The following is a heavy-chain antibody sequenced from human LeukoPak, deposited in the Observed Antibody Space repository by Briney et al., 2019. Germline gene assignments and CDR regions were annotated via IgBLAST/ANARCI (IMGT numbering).Heavy chain of an antibody. CDR1: GYDFTTNY. Sequence: ASVKVPCKASGYDFTTNYIHWVRQAPGQGLQWMGTINPSVGSTTYGQRFRGRVTMTRDTSTATVYMDLSSLTSEDTAIYYCAKGYCTGASCYVLDSWGQGTLVTVSS. D-gene: IGHD2-15*01. CDR2: INPSVGST. CDR3: AKGYCTGASCYVLDS. V-gene: IGHV1-46*01. J-gene: IGHJ4*02.